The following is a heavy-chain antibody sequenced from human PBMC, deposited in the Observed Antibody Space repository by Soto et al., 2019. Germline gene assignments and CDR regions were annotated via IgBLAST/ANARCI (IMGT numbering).Heavy chain of an antibody. CDR1: GYSFTSYW. V-gene: IGHV5-10-1*01. J-gene: IGHJ6*02. Sequence: GESLKISCKGSGYSFTSYWISWVRQMPGKGLEWMGRIDPSDSYTNYSPSFQGHVTISADKSISTAYLQWSSLKASDTALYYCARQNFWSGYYTSSHYYYYGMDVWGQGTTVTVSS. CDR3: ARQNFWSGYYTSSHYYYYGMDV. CDR2: IDPSDSYT. D-gene: IGHD3-3*01.